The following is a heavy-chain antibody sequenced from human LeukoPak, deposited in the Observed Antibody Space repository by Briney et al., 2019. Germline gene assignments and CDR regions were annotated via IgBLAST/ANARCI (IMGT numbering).Heavy chain of an antibody. Sequence: SETLSLTCTVSGGSISSNNYYWGWIRQPPGRGLQWIGSIFHSGNSYYNPSLKSRVTISVDTAKNQFSLTVNSVTAADTAVYYCARGSRLCSGTTNCYYYFDTWAQGTLVTVSS. CDR2: IFHSGNS. CDR1: GGSISSNNYY. V-gene: IGHV4-39*07. CDR3: ARGSRLCSGTTNCYYYFDT. D-gene: IGHD2-21*02. J-gene: IGHJ4*02.